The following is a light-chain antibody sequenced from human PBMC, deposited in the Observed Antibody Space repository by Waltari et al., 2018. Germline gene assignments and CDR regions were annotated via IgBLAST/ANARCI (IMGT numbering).Light chain of an antibody. J-gene: IGKJ1*01. CDR3: QQYGSSPPT. CDR1: QSVSSSY. Sequence: EIVLTQSPGTLSLSPGERATLSCRASQSVSSSYLAWYQQKPGQAPRLLIYCASRKATCSPDRFHGKWVGTDFTLTISRLEPEDFAVYYCQQYGSSPPTFGQGTKVEIK. CDR2: CAS. V-gene: IGKV3-20*01.